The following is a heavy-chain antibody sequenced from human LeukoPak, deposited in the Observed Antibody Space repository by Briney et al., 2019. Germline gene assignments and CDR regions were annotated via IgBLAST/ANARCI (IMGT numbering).Heavy chain of an antibody. CDR3: ASQEYSSGVWHAVYF. CDR1: GFTFSSYS. J-gene: IGHJ4*02. Sequence: HPGGSLRLSCAASGFTFSSYSMNWVRQAPGKGLEWVSYISSSSSTIYYADSVKGRFTISRDNAKNSLYLQMNSLRAEDTAVYYCASQEYSSGVWHAVYFWGQGTPVTVSS. V-gene: IGHV3-48*04. CDR2: ISSSSSTI. D-gene: IGHD3-22*01.